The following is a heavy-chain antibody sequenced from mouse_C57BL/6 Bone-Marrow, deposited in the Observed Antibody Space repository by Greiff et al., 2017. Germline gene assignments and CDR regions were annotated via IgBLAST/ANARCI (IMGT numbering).Heavy chain of an antibody. CDR3: ARSDGYYEEVVAY. CDR1: GYSITSGYY. V-gene: IGHV3-6*01. CDR2: ISYDGSN. D-gene: IGHD2-3*01. J-gene: IGHJ3*01. Sequence: EVQLVESGPGLVKPSQSLSLTCSVTGYSITSGYYWNWIRQFPGNKLEWMGYISYDGSNNYNPSLKNRISITRDTSKNQFFLKLNSVTTEDTATYYSARSDGYYEEVVAYWGQGTLVTVSA.